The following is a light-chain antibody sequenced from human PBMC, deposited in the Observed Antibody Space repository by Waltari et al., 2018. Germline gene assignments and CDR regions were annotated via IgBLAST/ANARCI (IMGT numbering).Light chain of an antibody. CDR2: KAS. V-gene: IGKV1-5*03. Sequence: DIQMTQSPSTLSASVGDRVTITCRASQSVRNWLAWYQQQPGKAPKLLIHKASSLESGDPSRFSGSGSGTEFTLTISSLHPDDFATYYCQQYSSYPLTFGGGTKVEIK. CDR1: QSVRNW. CDR3: QQYSSYPLT. J-gene: IGKJ4*01.